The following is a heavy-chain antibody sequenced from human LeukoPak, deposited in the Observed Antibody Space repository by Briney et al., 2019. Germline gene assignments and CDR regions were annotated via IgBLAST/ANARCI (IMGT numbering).Heavy chain of an antibody. J-gene: IGHJ4*02. CDR1: GFTFSSYA. Sequence: GGSLRLSCAASGFTFSSYAMSWVRQAPGKGLEWVSAISGSGGSTYYADSVKGRFTISRDNSKNTLYLQMNSLRAEDTAVYYCAKMPRPYGSGSYYTYWGQGTLVTVSS. CDR3: AKMPRPYGSGSYYTY. V-gene: IGHV3-23*01. CDR2: ISGSGGST. D-gene: IGHD3-10*01.